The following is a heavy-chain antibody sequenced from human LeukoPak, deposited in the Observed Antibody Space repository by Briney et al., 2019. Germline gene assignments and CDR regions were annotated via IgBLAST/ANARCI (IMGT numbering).Heavy chain of an antibody. CDR3: ARHPTTVTTSWYFDL. CDR1: GYSFTSYW. D-gene: IGHD4-17*01. V-gene: IGHV5-51*01. Sequence: GESLKISCKGSGYSFTSYWIGWVRQMPGKGLEWMGIIYPGDSDTRYSPSFQGQVTISADKSISTAYLQWSSLKASDTAMYYCARHPTTVTTSWYFDLWGRGTLVTVSS. J-gene: IGHJ2*01. CDR2: IYPGDSDT.